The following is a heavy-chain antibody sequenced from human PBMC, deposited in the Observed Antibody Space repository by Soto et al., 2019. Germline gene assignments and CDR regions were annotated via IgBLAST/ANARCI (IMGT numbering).Heavy chain of an antibody. CDR3: ARGWYSSGNDAFDI. CDR2: INHSGST. D-gene: IGHD6-19*01. Sequence: QVQLQQWGAGLLKPSETLSLTCAVYGGSFSGYYWSWIRQPPGKGLEWIGEINHSGSTNYNPSLKSRVTISVDTSKNQFSRKLSSVTAADTAVYYCARGWYSSGNDAFDIWGQGTMVTVSS. J-gene: IGHJ3*02. V-gene: IGHV4-34*01. CDR1: GGSFSGYY.